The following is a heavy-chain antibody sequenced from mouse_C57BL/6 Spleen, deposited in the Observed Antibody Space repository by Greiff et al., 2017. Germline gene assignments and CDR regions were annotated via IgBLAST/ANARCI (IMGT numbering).Heavy chain of an antibody. J-gene: IGHJ3*01. CDR1: GFKIKDYY. CDR3: ARRDGYRFEY. Sequence: EVQLVESGAELVKPGASVKMSCTASGFKIKDYYMHWVKPRTEQGLEWIGRLDPEAGGTRYAPKFQGKATITADTSSNTAYLQLKSLTSEDTAVYYCARRDGYRFEYWGQGTLVTVSA. CDR2: LDPEAGGT. D-gene: IGHD2-3*01. V-gene: IGHV14-2*01.